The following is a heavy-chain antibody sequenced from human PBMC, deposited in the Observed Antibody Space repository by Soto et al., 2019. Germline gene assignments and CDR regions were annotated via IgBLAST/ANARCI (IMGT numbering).Heavy chain of an antibody. D-gene: IGHD6-6*01. J-gene: IGHJ4*02. CDR3: ARDSARRFDY. CDR1: GFTFSSYA. Sequence: QVQLVESGGGVVQPGRSLRLSCAASGFTFSSYAMHWVRQAPGKGLEWVAVISYDGSNKYYADSVKGRFTISRDNSKNTLYLQMNSLRAEDTAVYYGARDSARRFDYWGQGTLVTVSS. V-gene: IGHV3-30-3*01. CDR2: ISYDGSNK.